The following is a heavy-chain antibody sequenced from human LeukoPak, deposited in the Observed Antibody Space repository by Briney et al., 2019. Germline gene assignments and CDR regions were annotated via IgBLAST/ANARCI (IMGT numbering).Heavy chain of an antibody. CDR1: GGSISNYH. CDR2: IEYSGGT. D-gene: IGHD6-13*01. CDR3: ARGRSWYPH. V-gene: IGHV4-59*08. J-gene: IGHJ4*02. Sequence: KPSETLSLTCTVSGGSISNYHWSWFRQPPGTGLEWIGYIEYSGGTTYNSSLKSRVTISVDTSKNQFSLKLNSVTAADTAVYYCARGRSWYPHWGQGTLVTVSS.